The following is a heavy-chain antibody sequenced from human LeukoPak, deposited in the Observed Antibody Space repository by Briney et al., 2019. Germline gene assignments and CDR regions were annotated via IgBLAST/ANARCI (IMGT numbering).Heavy chain of an antibody. V-gene: IGHV6-1*01. J-gene: IGHJ3*02. CDR1: GDSASSNNAA. CDR2: TYSRSKWYK. Sequence: SQTLSLACAISGDSASSNNAAWSWIRQSPARGLEWLGRTYSRSKWYKDYAVSVKGRIIINPDTSKNQFSLQLNSVTPEDTAVYYCARALDEGDAFDIWGQGTIVTVSS. CDR3: ARALDEGDAFDI.